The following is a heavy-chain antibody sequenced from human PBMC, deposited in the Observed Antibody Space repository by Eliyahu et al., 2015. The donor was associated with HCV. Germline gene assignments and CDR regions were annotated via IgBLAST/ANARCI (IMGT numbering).Heavy chain of an antibody. CDR1: GGSIPTYY. J-gene: IGHJ5*02. Sequence: QVQLQESGPGLVKPSETLSLTCTVPGGSIPTYYWSWIRQPPGKGLEWIGYXHYSGSTNYNPSLKSRVTISIDTSKNQFSLNLTSVTAADTAVYYCASGGGGIAVAGTGGWFDPWGQGTLVTVSS. CDR3: ASGGGGIAVAGTGGWFDP. V-gene: IGHV4-59*01. D-gene: IGHD6-19*01. CDR2: XHYSGST.